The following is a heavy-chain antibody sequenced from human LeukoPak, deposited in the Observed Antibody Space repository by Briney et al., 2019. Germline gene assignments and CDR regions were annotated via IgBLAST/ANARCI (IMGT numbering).Heavy chain of an antibody. CDR1: GGTFSSYA. D-gene: IGHD3-16*02. J-gene: IGHJ4*02. CDR2: IIPIFGTA. CDR3: ARCYYDYVWGSYRPYYFDY. V-gene: IGHV1-69*13. Sequence: SVKVSCKASGGTFSSYAISWVRQAPGQGLEWLGGIIPIFGTANYAQKFQGRVTITADESTSTAYMELSSLRSEDTAVYYCARCYYDYVWGSYRPYYFDYWGQGTLVTVSS.